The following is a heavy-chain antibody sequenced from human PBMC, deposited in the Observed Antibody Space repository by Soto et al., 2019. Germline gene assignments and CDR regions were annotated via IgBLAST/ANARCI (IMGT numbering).Heavy chain of an antibody. Sequence: QVQLQESGPGLVKPSETLSLTCTVSGGSITPYEWSWIRQSPGKGLEWIAYMYSSGSSDYNPSLKGRVTISMDTSKNQYSLKLNSATAADTAVYYCAREWSGFDYWGQGILVTVSS. D-gene: IGHD2-8*01. CDR3: AREWSGFDY. CDR2: MYSSGSS. J-gene: IGHJ4*02. CDR1: GGSITPYE. V-gene: IGHV4-59*01.